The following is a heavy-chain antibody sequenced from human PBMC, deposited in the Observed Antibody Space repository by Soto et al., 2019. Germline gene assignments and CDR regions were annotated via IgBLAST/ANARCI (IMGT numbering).Heavy chain of an antibody. D-gene: IGHD6-6*01. CDR3: ARIGYSSSCFDY. J-gene: IGHJ4*02. CDR2: IKQDGSQK. V-gene: IGHV3-7*01. CDR1: GFTFSSYW. Sequence: GGSLRLSCAASGFTFSSYWMSWVRQAPGKGLEWVANIKQDGSQKYYVDSVKGRFTISRDNAKNSVYLQMNSLRAEDTAVYYCARIGYSSSCFDYWGQGTLVTVSS.